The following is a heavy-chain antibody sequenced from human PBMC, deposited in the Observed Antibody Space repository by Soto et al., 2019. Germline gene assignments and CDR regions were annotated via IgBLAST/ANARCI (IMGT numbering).Heavy chain of an antibody. CDR3: PRDFAIAAAGKFDY. J-gene: IGHJ4*02. D-gene: IGHD6-13*01. CDR2: IYHSGGT. V-gene: IGHV4-38-2*02. CDR1: GYCISSGYY. Sequence: SETLSLTCAVSGYCISSGYYWCWIRQPPGKGLEWIGIIYHSGGTYYNPSLKSRVTISVDTSKNQFSLKLSSVTAADTAVYYCPRDFAIAAAGKFDYWRQGTLVTVSS.